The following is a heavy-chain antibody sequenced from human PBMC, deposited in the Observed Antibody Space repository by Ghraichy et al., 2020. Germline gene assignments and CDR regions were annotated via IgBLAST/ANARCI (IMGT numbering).Heavy chain of an antibody. D-gene: IGHD6-19*01. CDR2: ISGSGGST. V-gene: IGHV3-23*01. J-gene: IGHJ4*02. CDR1: GFTFSSYA. Sequence: GSLNISCAASGFTFSSYAMSWVRQAPGKGLEWVSAISGSGGSTYYADSVKGRFTISRDNSKNTLYLQMNSLRAEDTAVYYCAHGVAGLDYWGQGTLVTVSS. CDR3: AHGVAGLDY.